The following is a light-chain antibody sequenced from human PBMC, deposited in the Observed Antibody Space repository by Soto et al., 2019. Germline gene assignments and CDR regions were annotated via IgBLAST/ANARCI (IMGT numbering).Light chain of an antibody. CDR3: QQTYTTPYT. CDR1: QSINSY. V-gene: IGKV1-39*01. J-gene: IGKJ2*01. CDR2: SAS. Sequence: DIQMTQSPSSLSASVGDRVTVSCRASQSINSYLNWYQQTPGKAPTLLIYSASSLEEGVPSRFSGSGSGTEFTLTISSLQPEDFATYSCQQTYTTPYTFGQGTKLEIK.